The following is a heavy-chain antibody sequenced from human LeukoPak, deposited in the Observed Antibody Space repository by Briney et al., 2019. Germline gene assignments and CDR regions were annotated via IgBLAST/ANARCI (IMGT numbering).Heavy chain of an antibody. Sequence: GGSLRLSCAASGFTFSSYGMHWVRQAPGKGLEWVAVISYDGSNKYYADSVKGRFTISRDNSKSTLYLQMNSLRADDTAVYYCAKDGSSYYYIYYWGQGTLVTVSS. J-gene: IGHJ4*02. CDR1: GFTFSSYG. D-gene: IGHD3-22*01. CDR2: ISYDGSNK. V-gene: IGHV3-30*18. CDR3: AKDGSSYYYIYY.